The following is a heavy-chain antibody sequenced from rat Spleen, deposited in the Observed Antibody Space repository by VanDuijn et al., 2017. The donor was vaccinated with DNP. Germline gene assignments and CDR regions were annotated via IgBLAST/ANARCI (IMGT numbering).Heavy chain of an antibody. V-gene: IGHV4-2*01. CDR2: INKDSSTI. J-gene: IGHJ2*01. CDR1: GFNFNEYW. D-gene: IGHD4-3*01. Sequence: EVKLVESGGGLVQPGRSLKLSCAASGFNFNEYWMGWVRQAPGKGLEWIGEINKDSSTIKYIPSLKDKITVSRDNAQNTLYLQMSKLGSEDTAIYYCVREEFGVDYWGQGVTVTVSS. CDR3: VREEFGVDY.